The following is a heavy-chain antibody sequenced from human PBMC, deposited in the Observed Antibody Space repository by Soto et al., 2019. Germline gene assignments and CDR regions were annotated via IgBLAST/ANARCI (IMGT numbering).Heavy chain of an antibody. CDR2: ISYDGSNK. CDR3: AKDFADSKEKHSVFDY. Sequence: GGSLRLSCAASGFTFSSYGMHWVRQAPGKGLEWVAVISYDGSNKYYADSVKGRFTISRDNSKNTLYLQMNSLRAEDTAVYYCAKDFADSKEKHSVFDYWGQGTLVTVSS. CDR1: GFTFSSYG. V-gene: IGHV3-30*18. D-gene: IGHD3-22*01. J-gene: IGHJ4*02.